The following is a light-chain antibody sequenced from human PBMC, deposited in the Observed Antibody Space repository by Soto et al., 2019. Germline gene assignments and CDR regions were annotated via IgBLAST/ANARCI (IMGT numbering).Light chain of an antibody. V-gene: IGKV3-15*01. CDR1: QDVSSN. J-gene: IGKJ4*01. Sequence: EMVVTQSPATLSVSPGERATLSCRASQDVSSNLAWYQQKPGQAPSLLIYGASTRATGTPARFSGSGSGTEFTLTISSLQSEDYEVYFCQQYISWQLNFGRGTKVDI. CDR2: GAS. CDR3: QQYISWQLN.